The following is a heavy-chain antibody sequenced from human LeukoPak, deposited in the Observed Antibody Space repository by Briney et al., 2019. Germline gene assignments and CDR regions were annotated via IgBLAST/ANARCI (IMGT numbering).Heavy chain of an antibody. V-gene: IGHV1-69*06. D-gene: IGHD3-3*01. J-gene: IGHJ5*02. CDR3: ARDQPRDDFWSGYYPLYNWFDP. Sequence: SVKVSCKASGYTFTGYYMHWVRQAPGQGLEWMGGIIPIFGTANYAQKFQGRVTITADKSTSTAYMELSSLRSEDTAVYYCARDQPRDDFWSGYYPLYNWFDPWGQGTLVTVSS. CDR2: IIPIFGTA. CDR1: GYTFTGYY.